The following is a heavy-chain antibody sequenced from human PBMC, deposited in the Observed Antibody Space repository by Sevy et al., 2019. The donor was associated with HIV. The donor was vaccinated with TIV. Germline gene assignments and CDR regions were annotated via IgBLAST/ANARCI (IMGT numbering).Heavy chain of an antibody. Sequence: GGSLRLSCAASGFSFSSYWMHWVRQAPVKGLEWVANIKQDESEKYYAASVKGRFTISRDNAKNSVYLQMNSLRPEDTAIYYCARGNSGSFDYWGQGTLVTVSS. CDR2: IKQDESEK. V-gene: IGHV3-7*03. J-gene: IGHJ4*02. CDR1: GFSFSSYW. CDR3: ARGNSGSFDY. D-gene: IGHD3-22*01.